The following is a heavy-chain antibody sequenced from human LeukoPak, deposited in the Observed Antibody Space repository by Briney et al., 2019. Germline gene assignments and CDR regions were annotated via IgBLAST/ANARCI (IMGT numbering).Heavy chain of an antibody. J-gene: IGHJ4*01. Sequence: PGGSLRLSCAASGFTFSSYAMSWVRQAPGKGLEWVSAISGSGGSTYYADSVKGRFTISRDNSKNTLYLQMNSLRAEDTAVYYCAVLEGDYYDSSGYYNYWGQEPWSPSPQ. CDR1: GFTFSSYA. CDR3: AVLEGDYYDSSGYYNY. CDR2: ISGSGGST. V-gene: IGHV3-23*01. D-gene: IGHD3-22*01.